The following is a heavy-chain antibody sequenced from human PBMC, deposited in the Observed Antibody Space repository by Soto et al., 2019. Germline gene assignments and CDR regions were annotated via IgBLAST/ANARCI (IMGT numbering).Heavy chain of an antibody. CDR2: ISYDGSNK. Sequence: GGSLRLSCAASGFTFSSYGMHWVRQAPGKGLEWVAVISYDGSNKYYADSVEGRFTISRDNSKNTLYLQMNSLRAEDTAVYYCAKTYCSGGSCFDAFDIWGQGTMVTVSS. J-gene: IGHJ3*02. D-gene: IGHD2-15*01. V-gene: IGHV3-30*18. CDR1: GFTFSSYG. CDR3: AKTYCSGGSCFDAFDI.